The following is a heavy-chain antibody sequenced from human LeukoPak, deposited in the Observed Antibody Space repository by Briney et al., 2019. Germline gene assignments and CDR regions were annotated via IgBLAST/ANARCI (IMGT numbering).Heavy chain of an antibody. D-gene: IGHD6-6*01. Sequence: PGGSLRLSCAASGFTFSSYAMSWVRQAPGRGLEWVSSISSSSSYIYYADSVKGRFTISRDNAKNSLYLQMTSLRAEDTAVYYCARDGKGAYISSFDYWGQGTLVTVSS. J-gene: IGHJ4*02. V-gene: IGHV3-21*01. CDR2: ISSSSSYI. CDR1: GFTFSSYA. CDR3: ARDGKGAYISSFDY.